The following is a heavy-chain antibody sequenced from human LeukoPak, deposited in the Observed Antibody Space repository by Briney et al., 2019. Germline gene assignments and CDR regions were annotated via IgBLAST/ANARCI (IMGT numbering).Heavy chain of an antibody. J-gene: IGHJ6*02. CDR1: GFTFSSYW. Sequence: GGSLRLSCVASGFTFSSYWMSWVRQSPGKGLEWVANIKPDGTDTYYVGSVKGRFTISRDNSKNTLFLQMGSLRVEDMAVYYCARGLRAYYYYGMDVWGQGTTVTVSS. CDR3: ARGLRAYYYYGMDV. V-gene: IGHV3-7*01. D-gene: IGHD3-3*01. CDR2: IKPDGTDT.